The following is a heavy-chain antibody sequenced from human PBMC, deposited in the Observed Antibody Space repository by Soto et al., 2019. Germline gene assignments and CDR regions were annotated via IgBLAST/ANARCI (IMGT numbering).Heavy chain of an antibody. CDR3: ARGARWNGYNRRIDY. V-gene: IGHV1-18*01. Sequence: ASVKVSCKASGYTFTTFGISWVRQAPGQGLEWMGWISAYNGYTNYAQKLQGRVTMTTDTSTSTAYMELRSLRSDDTAVYYCARGARWNGYNRRIDYWGQGTLVTVSS. J-gene: IGHJ4*02. D-gene: IGHD5-12*01. CDR2: ISAYNGYT. CDR1: GYTFTTFG.